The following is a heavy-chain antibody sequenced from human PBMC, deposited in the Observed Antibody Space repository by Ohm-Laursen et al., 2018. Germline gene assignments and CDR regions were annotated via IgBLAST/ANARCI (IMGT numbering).Heavy chain of an antibody. CDR2: VYYSGST. CDR3: ARDGYSYGYLFDY. V-gene: IGHV4-59*12. Sequence: SGTLSLTCTVSGGSISSFYWSWIRQPPGKGLEWIGHVYYSGSTNYSPSVKSRVTISVDRSKNQFSLKLSSVTAADTAVYYCARDGYSYGYLFDYWGQGTLVTVSS. CDR1: GGSISSFY. D-gene: IGHD5-18*01. J-gene: IGHJ4*02.